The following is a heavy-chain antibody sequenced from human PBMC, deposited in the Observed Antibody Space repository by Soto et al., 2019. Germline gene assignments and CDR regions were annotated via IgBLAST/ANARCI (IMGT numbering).Heavy chain of an antibody. Sequence: GSLRLSCAASGFTFSFYAMHWVRQAPGKGLKWVAVISYNGRNKHYVDSVKGRFTISRDNSQDTLYLQMDSLRPDDTAVYYCARQAKIGDRSQFYFDSWGQGTLVTVSS. V-gene: IGHV3-30*04. J-gene: IGHJ4*02. D-gene: IGHD3-16*01. CDR3: ARQAKIGDRSQFYFDS. CDR1: GFTFSFYA. CDR2: ISYNGRNK.